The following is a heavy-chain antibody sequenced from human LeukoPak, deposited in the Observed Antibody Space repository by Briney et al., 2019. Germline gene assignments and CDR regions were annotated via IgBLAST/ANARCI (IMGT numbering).Heavy chain of an antibody. CDR3: AREGIAAAEDWFDP. CDR2: MNPNSGNT. V-gene: IGHV1-8*01. D-gene: IGHD6-13*01. J-gene: IGHJ5*02. CDR1: GYTFTSYD. Sequence: ASVKVSCKASGYTFTSYDINWVRQATGQGLEWMGWMNPNSGNTGYAQKFQGRVTMTRNTSISTAYMELSSLRSEDTAVYYCAREGIAAAEDWFDPWGQGTLVTVSS.